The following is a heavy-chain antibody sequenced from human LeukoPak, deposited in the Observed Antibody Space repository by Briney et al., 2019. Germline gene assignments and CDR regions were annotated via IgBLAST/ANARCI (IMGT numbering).Heavy chain of an antibody. CDR3: ARGGYSRGQGSPFDY. V-gene: IGHV1-69*13. CDR1: GGTFSSYA. Sequence: SVKVSCKASGGTFSSYAISWVRQAPGQGLEWMGGIIPIFGTANYAQKFQGRVTITADESTSTAYMELSSLRSEDTAVYYCARGGYSRGQGSPFDYWGQGTLVTVSS. J-gene: IGHJ4*02. CDR2: IIPIFGTA. D-gene: IGHD6-19*01.